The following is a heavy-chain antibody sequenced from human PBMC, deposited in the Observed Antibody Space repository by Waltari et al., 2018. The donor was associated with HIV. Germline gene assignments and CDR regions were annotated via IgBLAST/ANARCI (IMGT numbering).Heavy chain of an antibody. Sequence: LTCIVSGGSISSTSNNWAWIRQPPGKGLEWIGSVYYSGNTYYRPSLKSRVTISVDTSKNQFSLRLGSVTAADTAVYYCARRYSGYGGRHPWFDPWGQGTLVTVSS. J-gene: IGHJ5*02. CDR1: GGSISSTSNN. V-gene: IGHV4-39*01. CDR3: ARRYSGYGGRHPWFDP. D-gene: IGHD5-12*01. CDR2: VYYSGNT.